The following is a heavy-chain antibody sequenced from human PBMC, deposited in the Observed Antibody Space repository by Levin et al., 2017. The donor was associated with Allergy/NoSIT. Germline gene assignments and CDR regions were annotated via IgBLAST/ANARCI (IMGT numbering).Heavy chain of an antibody. J-gene: IGHJ4*02. CDR1: GGSISNYY. CDR2: IYYSGST. D-gene: IGHD3-22*01. Sequence: PSETLSLTCTVSGGSISNYYWSWIRQPPGMRLEWIGYIYYSGSTSYNPSLQSRVTISVDTSKNQFSLKLSSVTAADTAVSYCERITDYDDGSSDYDPGYYFYFWGQGALVNFSS. V-gene: IGHV4-59*01. CDR3: ERITDYDDGSSDYDPGYYFYF.